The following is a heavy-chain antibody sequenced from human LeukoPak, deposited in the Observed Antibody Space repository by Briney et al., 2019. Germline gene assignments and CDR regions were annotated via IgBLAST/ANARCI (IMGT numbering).Heavy chain of an antibody. CDR1: GFTFSSYG. D-gene: IGHD4-23*01. CDR3: ARSTVAEY. J-gene: IGHJ4*02. Sequence: GGSLRLSCAASGFTFSSYGMHWDRQAPGKVLEWVSFIRYDGSDKYYADSVKGRFTISRDHSKNTLYLQMNSLRAEDTAVYYCARSTVAEYWGQGTLVTVSS. CDR2: IRYDGSDK. V-gene: IGHV3-30*02.